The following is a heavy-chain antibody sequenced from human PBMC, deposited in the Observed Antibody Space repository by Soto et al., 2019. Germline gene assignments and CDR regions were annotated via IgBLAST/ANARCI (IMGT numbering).Heavy chain of an antibody. CDR3: ARDYADIAVAGIPLLAH. Sequence: QVQLVQSGAEVKKPGASVNVSCKASGFTFIKYAMHWVRQAPGQRPEWMGRINAGNGNTRYSQRWQGRVTITRDTSASTVYMDLSSLRSEDTAVYYCARDYADIAVAGIPLLAHWGQGTLVTVSS. CDR1: GFTFIKYA. J-gene: IGHJ4*01. CDR2: INAGNGNT. D-gene: IGHD6-19*01. V-gene: IGHV1-3*01.